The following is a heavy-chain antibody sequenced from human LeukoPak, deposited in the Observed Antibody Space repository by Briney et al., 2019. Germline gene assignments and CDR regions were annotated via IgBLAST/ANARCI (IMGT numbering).Heavy chain of an antibody. J-gene: IGHJ4*02. CDR3: AKDPSYDFWSGYYGLDY. D-gene: IGHD3-3*01. V-gene: IGHV3-23*01. Sequence: GGSLRLSCAASGFTFSNAWMSWVRQAPGKGLEWVSAISGSGGSTYYADSVKGRFTISRDNSKNTLYLQMNSLRAEDTAVYYCAKDPSYDFWSGYYGLDYWGQGTLVTVSS. CDR2: ISGSGGST. CDR1: GFTFSNAW.